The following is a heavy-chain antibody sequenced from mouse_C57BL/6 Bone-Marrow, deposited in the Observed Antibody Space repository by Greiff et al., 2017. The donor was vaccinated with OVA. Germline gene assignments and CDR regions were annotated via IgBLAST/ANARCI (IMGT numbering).Heavy chain of an antibody. CDR2: IHPNSGST. J-gene: IGHJ3*01. V-gene: IGHV1-64*01. CDR1: GYTFTSYW. D-gene: IGHD3-2*02. Sequence: QVQLKQPGAELVKPGASVKLSCKASGYTFTSYWMHWVKQRPGQGLEWIGMIHPNSGSTNYNEKFKSKATLTVDKSSSTAYMQLSSLTSEDSAVYYCAREEAQATWFAYWGQGTLVTVSA. CDR3: AREEAQATWFAY.